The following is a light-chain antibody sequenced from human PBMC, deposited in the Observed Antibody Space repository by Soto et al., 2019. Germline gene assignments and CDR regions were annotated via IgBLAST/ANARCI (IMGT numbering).Light chain of an antibody. CDR3: QQSNSSPRT. Sequence: DIQMTQSPSSLSSSVGARVPITCRARQSISIYLKLSQLNPGKAPNLLMYGASYLKSGVPTRFRGSGSGTDFTLNISSLEPEDFAIYYCQQSNSSPRTFGQGTKVDIK. V-gene: IGKV1-39*01. J-gene: IGKJ1*01. CDR2: GAS. CDR1: QSISIY.